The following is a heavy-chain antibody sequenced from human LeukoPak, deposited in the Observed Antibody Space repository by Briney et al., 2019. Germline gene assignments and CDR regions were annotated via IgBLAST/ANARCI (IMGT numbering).Heavy chain of an antibody. D-gene: IGHD6-6*01. CDR2: SNHSGST. J-gene: IGHJ4*02. Sequence: SETLSLTCAVYGGSFSGYYWSLIRQPPGKGLEWIGESNHSGSTNYNPSLKSRVTISVDTSKNQFSLKLSSVTAADTAVYYCARRLYSSSSGPSGGYFDYWGQGTLVTVSS. V-gene: IGHV4-34*01. CDR1: GGSFSGYY. CDR3: ARRLYSSSSGPSGGYFDY.